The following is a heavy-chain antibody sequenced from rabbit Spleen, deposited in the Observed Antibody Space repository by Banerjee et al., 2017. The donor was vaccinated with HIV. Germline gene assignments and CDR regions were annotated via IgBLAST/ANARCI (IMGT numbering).Heavy chain of an antibody. CDR1: GVSFSSGFD. J-gene: IGHJ6*01. CDR3: ARDTGSSFSSYGMDL. D-gene: IGHD8-1*01. Sequence: QQLVESGGGLVKPGASLTLTCKASGVSFSSGFDMCWVRQAPGKGLEWIACIYAGSSSGFTYSATWAKGRFTCSKTSSTTVTLQMTSLTVADTATYFCARDTGSSFSSYGMDLWGQGTLVTVS. V-gene: IGHV1S40*01. CDR2: IYAGSSSGFT.